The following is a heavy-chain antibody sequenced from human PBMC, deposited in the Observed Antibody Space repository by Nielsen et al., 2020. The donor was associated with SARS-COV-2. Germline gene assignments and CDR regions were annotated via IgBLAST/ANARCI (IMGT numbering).Heavy chain of an antibody. CDR1: GFSFNTFG. V-gene: IGHV3-23*01. CDR3: ARVSGYYWPQDY. D-gene: IGHD5-12*01. CDR2: ISGTADST. J-gene: IGHJ4*02. Sequence: GGSLRLSCAASGFSFNTFGMSWVRQTPGKGLEWISTISGTADSTYYADSGKGRFTISRDNSKNTLYLQMNSLRAEDTATYYCARVSGYYWPQDYWGQGTLVTVSS.